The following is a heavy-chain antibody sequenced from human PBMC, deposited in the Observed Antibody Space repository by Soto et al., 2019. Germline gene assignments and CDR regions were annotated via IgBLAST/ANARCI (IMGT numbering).Heavy chain of an antibody. CDR3: TGAVTTEDYFDY. J-gene: IGHJ4*02. CDR1: GVSVSSGSYY. CDR2: ISYRGSA. V-gene: IGHV4-61*01. Sequence: QVQLQESGPGLVKPSETLSLPCPVSGVSVSSGSYYWSWIRQPPGKGLEWIGYISYRGSASHHSSRKSRVTISVDTSKNQFSLRLTSVTAAVTAVYYCTGAVTTEDYFDYWGQGTLVTVSS. D-gene: IGHD4-17*01.